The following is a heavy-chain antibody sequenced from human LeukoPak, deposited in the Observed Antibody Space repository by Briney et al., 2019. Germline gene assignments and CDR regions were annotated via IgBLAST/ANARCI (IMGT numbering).Heavy chain of an antibody. CDR3: ARGYSGINWFDP. V-gene: IGHV3-21*01. D-gene: IGHD5-12*01. CDR2: ISSSSSYI. J-gene: IGHJ5*02. CDR1: GFTFSSYS. Sequence: GGSLRLSCAASGFTFSSYSMNWVRQAPGKGLEWVSSISSSSSYIYYADSVKGRFTISRDNAKNSLYLQMNSLRAEDTAVYYCARGYSGINWFDPWGQGTLVTVSS.